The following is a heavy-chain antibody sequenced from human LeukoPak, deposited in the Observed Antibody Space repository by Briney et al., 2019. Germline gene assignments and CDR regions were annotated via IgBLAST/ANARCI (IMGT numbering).Heavy chain of an antibody. J-gene: IGHJ4*02. Sequence: ETLSLTCAVYGGSFSGYYWSWVRQAPGKGLEWVSAISGSGGSTYYADSVKGRFTISRDNSKNTLYLQMNSLRAEDTAVYYCAKDPGYYYDSSGYYADYWGQGTLVTVSS. CDR2: ISGSGGST. D-gene: IGHD3-22*01. CDR1: GGSFSGYY. V-gene: IGHV3-23*01. CDR3: AKDPGYYYDSSGYYADY.